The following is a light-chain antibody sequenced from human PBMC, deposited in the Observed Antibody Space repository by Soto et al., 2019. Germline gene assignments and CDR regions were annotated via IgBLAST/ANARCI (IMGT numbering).Light chain of an antibody. CDR2: DAS. CDR3: LQYNGNSGT. Sequence: DIPMTQSPSILSASVGDTVTITCRASQSISTWLAWYQHKPGEAPRLLIFDASNLESGVPSRFSGSGSGTDFTLTISSLQPDDFATYYCLQYNGNSGTFGQGTKV. CDR1: QSISTW. J-gene: IGKJ1*01. V-gene: IGKV1-5*01.